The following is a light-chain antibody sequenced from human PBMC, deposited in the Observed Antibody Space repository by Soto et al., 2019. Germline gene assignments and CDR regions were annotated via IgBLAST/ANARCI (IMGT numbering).Light chain of an antibody. CDR1: QSVSNNY. Sequence: EIVLTQSPGTLSSSPGERASLSCRASQSVSNNYLAWYQQKPGQAPRLLIYGASNRATGIPDRFSGSGSGTDFTLTISRLEPEDFAVYYCQQYGDSPRTFGQGTRLEIK. CDR3: QQYGDSPRT. V-gene: IGKV3-20*01. CDR2: GAS. J-gene: IGKJ5*01.